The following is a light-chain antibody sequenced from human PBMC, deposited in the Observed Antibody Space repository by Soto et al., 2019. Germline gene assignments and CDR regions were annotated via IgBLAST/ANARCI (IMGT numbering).Light chain of an antibody. CDR2: AAY. J-gene: IGKJ2*01. CDR1: QSVYNSY. CDR3: QQYGSPPHT. V-gene: IGKV3-20*01. Sequence: EIVLTQSPGTLSLSPGERATLSCRASQSVYNSYLAWYQQKPGQTPRLLINAAYNRATGVPDRFSGSGSGTDFTLTISRLEPEDFAVYYRQQYGSPPHTFGQGTKVEI.